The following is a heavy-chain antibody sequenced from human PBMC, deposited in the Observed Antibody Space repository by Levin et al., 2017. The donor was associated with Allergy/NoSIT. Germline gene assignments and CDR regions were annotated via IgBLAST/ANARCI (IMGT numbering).Heavy chain of an antibody. CDR1: GFTVSSNY. CDR3: ASPLQPYYYYMDV. Sequence: GGSLRLSCAASGFTVSSNYMSWVRQAPGKGLEWVSVIYSGGSTYYADSVKGRFTISRDNSKNTLYLQMNSLRAEDTAVYYCASPLQPYYYYMDVWGKGTTVTVSS. V-gene: IGHV3-53*01. D-gene: IGHD4-11*01. J-gene: IGHJ6*03. CDR2: IYSGGST.